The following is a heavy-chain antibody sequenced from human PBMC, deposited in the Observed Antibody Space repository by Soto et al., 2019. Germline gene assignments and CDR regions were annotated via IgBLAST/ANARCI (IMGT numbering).Heavy chain of an antibody. V-gene: IGHV1-2*04. CDR3: GRVESSTVTSFDY. D-gene: IGHD4-17*01. CDR1: GYTFTGYY. CDR2: INPNSGGT. J-gene: IGHJ4*02. Sequence: GASVKVSCKASGYTFTGYYMHWVRQAPGQGLEWMGWINPNSGGTNYAQKFQGWVTMTRDTSISTAYMELSRLRSDDTAVYYCGRVESSTVTSFDYWGQGTLVTVS.